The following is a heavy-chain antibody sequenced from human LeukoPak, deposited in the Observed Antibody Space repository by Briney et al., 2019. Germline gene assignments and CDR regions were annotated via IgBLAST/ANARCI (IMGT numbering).Heavy chain of an antibody. CDR2: INPNSGDT. Sequence: ASVKVSCKASGYTFTGYYMHWVRQAPGQGLEWMGWINPNSGDTNYAQKFQGRVTMTRDTSISTAYMELSRLRSDDTAVYYCARDYRSGYSGYYFDYWGQGTLVTVSS. D-gene: IGHD5-12*01. CDR3: ARDYRSGYSGYYFDY. CDR1: GYTFTGYY. J-gene: IGHJ4*02. V-gene: IGHV1-2*02.